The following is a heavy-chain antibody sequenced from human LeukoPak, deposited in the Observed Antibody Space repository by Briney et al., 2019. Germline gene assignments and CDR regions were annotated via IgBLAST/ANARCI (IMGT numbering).Heavy chain of an antibody. CDR3: ARMTTGAS. V-gene: IGHV3-30-3*01. CDR1: GFTFSSYA. J-gene: IGHJ5*02. D-gene: IGHD4-11*01. Sequence: PGGSLRLSCAASGFTFSSYAMHWVRQAPGKGLEWVAVISYDGSNKYYADSVKGRFTISRDNSKNTLYLQMNSPRAEDTAVYYCARMTTGASWGQGTLVTVSS. CDR2: ISYDGSNK.